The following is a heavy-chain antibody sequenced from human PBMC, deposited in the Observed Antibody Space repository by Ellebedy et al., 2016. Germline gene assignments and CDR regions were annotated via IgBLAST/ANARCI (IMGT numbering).Heavy chain of an antibody. CDR3: ARRGSTIMVRGVISWFDP. D-gene: IGHD3-10*01. Sequence: ASVKVSCRASGYTFTSYDINWVRQATGQGLEWMGWMNPNSGNTGYAQKFQGRVTMTRNTSIGTAYMELSSLRSEDTAVYYCARRGSTIMVRGVISWFDPWGQGTLVTVSS. CDR1: GYTFTSYD. CDR2: MNPNSGNT. V-gene: IGHV1-8*01. J-gene: IGHJ5*02.